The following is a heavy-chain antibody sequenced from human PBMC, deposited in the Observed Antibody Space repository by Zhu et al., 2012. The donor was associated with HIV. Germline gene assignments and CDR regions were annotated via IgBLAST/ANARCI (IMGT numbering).Heavy chain of an antibody. J-gene: IGHJ4*02. Sequence: QVQLQESGPGLVKPSETLSLTCSVSGVSTSSSTYYWAWIRQPPGKGLEWIGTISYSGSTLYTPSLKSRLTISVDSSKNHFSLKLSSVTAADTAVYFCARRTVGATPWSISDYWGQGTLVTVSS. CDR1: GVSTSSSTYY. CDR2: ISYSGST. V-gene: IGHV4-39*02. CDR3: ARRTVGATPWSISDY. D-gene: IGHD1-26*01.